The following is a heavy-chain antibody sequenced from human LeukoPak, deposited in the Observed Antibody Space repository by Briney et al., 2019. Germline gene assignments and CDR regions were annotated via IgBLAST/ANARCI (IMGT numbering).Heavy chain of an antibody. Sequence: ASVKVSCKASEYIFTTYYMHWVRQAPGQGLEWMGWISAYNGNTNYAQKLQGRVTMTTDTSTSTAYMELRSLRSDDTAVYYCARVTGIAAASDYWGQGTLVTVSS. CDR3: ARVTGIAAASDY. J-gene: IGHJ4*02. D-gene: IGHD6-13*01. CDR2: ISAYNGNT. V-gene: IGHV1-18*04. CDR1: EYIFTTYY.